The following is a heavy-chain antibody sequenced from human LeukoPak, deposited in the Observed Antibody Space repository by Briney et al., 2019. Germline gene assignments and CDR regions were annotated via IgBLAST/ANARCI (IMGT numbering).Heavy chain of an antibody. CDR2: IHTSGST. J-gene: IGHJ4*02. Sequence: SETLSLTCTVSGGSISNYHWSWIRQPAGKGLEWICQIHTSGSTNYNPPLKSRVTVSIDTPENQLSLTIRSVTAADTAIYYCARRHISSGWSFDYWGQGTLVTVSS. CDR1: GGSISNYH. V-gene: IGHV4-4*07. CDR3: ARRHISSGWSFDY. D-gene: IGHD6-19*01.